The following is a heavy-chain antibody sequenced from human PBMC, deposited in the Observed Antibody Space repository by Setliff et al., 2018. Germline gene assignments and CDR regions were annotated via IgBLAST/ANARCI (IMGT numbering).Heavy chain of an antibody. Sequence: SETLSLTCTVYGGSFSDYYWGWIRQPPGKRPEWIAEINQSGNTNYNPSLNSRVSVSVDTPTNQFSLKVFSVTAADPAVYYCRFWSSYYKNDYWAQGTLVTVS. J-gene: IGHJ4*02. CDR1: GGSFSDYY. D-gene: IGHD3-3*01. V-gene: IGHV4-34*01. CDR3: RFWSSYYKNDY. CDR2: INQSGNT.